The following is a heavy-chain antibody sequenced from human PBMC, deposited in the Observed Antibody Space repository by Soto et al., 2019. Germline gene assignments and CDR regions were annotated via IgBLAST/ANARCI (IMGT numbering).Heavy chain of an antibody. Sequence: QVQLVASGGGVVQPGGSLRLSCAASGFTFSSYGMHWVLQAPGKGLEWVALTWYDGGNKYYADSVNGRFSISRDNSKNMLYLQMNSLRDEDRAVFLCVRAAGYKVYDYVYYYEMDFWGQGTTVTVSS. V-gene: IGHV3-33*01. CDR1: GFTFSSYG. CDR2: TWYDGGNK. CDR3: VRAAGYKVYDYVYYYEMDF. D-gene: IGHD5-12*01. J-gene: IGHJ6*02.